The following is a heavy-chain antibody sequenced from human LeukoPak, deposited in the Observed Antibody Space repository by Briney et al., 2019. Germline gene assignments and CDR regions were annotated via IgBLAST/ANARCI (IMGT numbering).Heavy chain of an antibody. CDR2: INPNSGGT. V-gene: IGHV1-2*02. CDR3: ALTYCSSTSCPYYYYYYMDV. D-gene: IGHD2-2*01. J-gene: IGHJ6*03. Sequence: ASVKVSCKASGYTFTGYYMHWVRQAPGQGLEWMGWINPNSGGTNYAQKFQGGVTMTRDTSISTAYMELSRLRSDDTAVYYCALTYCSSTSCPYYYYYYMDVWGKGTTVTISS. CDR1: GYTFTGYY.